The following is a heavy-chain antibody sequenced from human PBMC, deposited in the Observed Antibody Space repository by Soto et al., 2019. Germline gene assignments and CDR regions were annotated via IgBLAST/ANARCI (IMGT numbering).Heavy chain of an antibody. CDR3: ARDVFSWGPRIAAAGSPFDY. D-gene: IGHD6-13*01. CDR1: GYTFTSYA. CDR2: INAGNGNT. Sequence: QVQLVQSGAEVKKPGASVKVSCKASGYTFTSYAMHWVRQAPGQRLEWMGWINAGNGNTKYSQKFQGRVTITRDTSASTAYMELSSLRSEDTAVYYCARDVFSWGPRIAAAGSPFDYWGQGTLVTVSS. J-gene: IGHJ4*02. V-gene: IGHV1-3*01.